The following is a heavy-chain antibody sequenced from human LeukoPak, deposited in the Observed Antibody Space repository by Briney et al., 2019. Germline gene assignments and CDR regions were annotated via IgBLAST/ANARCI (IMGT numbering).Heavy chain of an antibody. CDR3: ARGDTYYYDSSGLDY. J-gene: IGHJ4*02. V-gene: IGHV1-46*01. CDR1: GYTFTSYY. CDR2: INPSGGST. D-gene: IGHD3-22*01. Sequence: ASVKVSCKASGYTFTSYYMHWVRQAPGQGLEWMGIINPSGGSTSYAQKFQGRVTMTRDTSTSTAYMELSSLRSEDTAVYYCARGDTYYYDSSGLDYWGQGTLVTVSS.